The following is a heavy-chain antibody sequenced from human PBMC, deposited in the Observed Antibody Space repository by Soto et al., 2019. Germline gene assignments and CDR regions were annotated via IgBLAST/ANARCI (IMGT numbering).Heavy chain of an antibody. CDR3: ARHAPYCSSTSHCAYGMDV. J-gene: IGHJ6*02. Sequence: TLSLTGTVSGGSISSYYCSWILQPPGKGLEWIGYIYYSGSTHYNPSLKSRVTISVDTSKNQFSLKLSSVTAADTAVYYCARHAPYCSSTSHCAYGMDVWGQGTTVT. V-gene: IGHV4-59*08. CDR1: GGSISSYY. D-gene: IGHD2-2*01. CDR2: IYYSGST.